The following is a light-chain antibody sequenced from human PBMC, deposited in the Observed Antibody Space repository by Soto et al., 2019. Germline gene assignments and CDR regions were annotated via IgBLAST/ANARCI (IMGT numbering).Light chain of an antibody. CDR1: SSDVGGYNF. CDR2: DVS. V-gene: IGLV2-14*03. Sequence: QSALTQPASVSGSPGQSITTSCTGTSSDVGGYNFVSWYQLYPGKAPKLMIYDVSDRPSGVSIRFSGSKSGNTASLTISGLQAEDEADYYCSSYTASSTLYVFGTGSKVTVL. CDR3: SSYTASSTLYV. J-gene: IGLJ1*01.